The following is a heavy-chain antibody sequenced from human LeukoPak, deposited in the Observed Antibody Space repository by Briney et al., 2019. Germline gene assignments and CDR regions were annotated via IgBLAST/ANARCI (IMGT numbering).Heavy chain of an antibody. CDR3: ARERGDYDSDNWFDS. Sequence: PSETLPLTCTVSGASIGSYFWSWIRQPPGKGLEWIGYIYYGGGTNYNPSFESRITISVDTSKNRISLNLTSVTASDTAIYYCARERGDYDSDNWFDSWGQGTLVTVSS. CDR1: GASIGSYF. V-gene: IGHV4-59*01. CDR2: IYYGGGT. D-gene: IGHD4-17*01. J-gene: IGHJ5*01.